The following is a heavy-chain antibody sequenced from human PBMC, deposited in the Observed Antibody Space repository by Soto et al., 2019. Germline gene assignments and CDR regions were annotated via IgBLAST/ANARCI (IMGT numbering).Heavy chain of an antibody. D-gene: IGHD1-26*01. CDR3: XXXKVGGVLSHSPIDY. Sequence: QLQLQESGPGLVKPSETLSLTCTVSGGSISSSSYYWGWIRQPPGKGLEWIGSIYYSGSTYYNPSLKSRVTISVDTSKNQFSLKLSSVTAADTAXXXXXXXKVGGVLSHSPIDYWGQGTLVTV. CDR1: GGSISSSSYY. CDR2: IYYSGST. V-gene: IGHV4-39*01. J-gene: IGHJ4*02.